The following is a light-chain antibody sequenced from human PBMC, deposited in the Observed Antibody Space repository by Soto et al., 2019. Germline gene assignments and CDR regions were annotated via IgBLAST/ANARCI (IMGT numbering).Light chain of an antibody. V-gene: IGLV9-49*01. CDR1: SGYSNYK. CDR3: GADHGSGSTLVV. Sequence: QPVLTQPPSASASLGASVTLTCTLSSGYSNYKVDWYQQRPGKGPRFVMRVGTGGIVGSKGDGIPDRFSVLGSGLNRYLTIKNIQEEDESDYHCGADHGSGSTLVVFGGGTKLTVL. CDR2: VGTGGIVG. J-gene: IGLJ2*01.